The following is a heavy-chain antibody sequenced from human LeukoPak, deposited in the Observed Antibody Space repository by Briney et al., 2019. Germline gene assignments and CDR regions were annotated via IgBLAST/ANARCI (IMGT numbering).Heavy chain of an antibody. J-gene: IGHJ4*02. CDR3: ARDLQTLSAGNY. CDR1: GFTFSNYR. D-gene: IGHD6-13*01. CDR2: ISSNSNFI. V-gene: IGHV3-21*01. Sequence: GGSLRLSCAASGFTFSNYRMNWVRQAPGKGLEWVSSISSNSNFIKYAESVRGRFTISRDDARNSVYLQMNSLRAEDTAVYYCARDLQTLSAGNYWGQGTLVTVSS.